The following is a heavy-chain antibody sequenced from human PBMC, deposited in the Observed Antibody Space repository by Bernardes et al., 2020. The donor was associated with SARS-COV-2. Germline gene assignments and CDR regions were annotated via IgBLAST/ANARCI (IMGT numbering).Heavy chain of an antibody. CDR1: GFTFTNYA. CDR3: AKILGYCRGGSCDHLDY. D-gene: IGHD2-15*01. CDR2: VGGSGGST. V-gene: IGHV3-23*01. J-gene: IGHJ4*02. Sequence: GGSLRLSCAASGFTFTNYALTWVRQAPGKGLEWVSTVGGSGGSTYYADSVKGRFIISRDNSKNTLYLQLNSLRAEDTAVYYCAKILGYCRGGSCDHLDYWGQGTLVTVSS.